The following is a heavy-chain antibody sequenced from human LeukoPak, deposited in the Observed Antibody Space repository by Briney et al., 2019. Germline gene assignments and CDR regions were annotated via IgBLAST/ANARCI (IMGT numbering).Heavy chain of an antibody. CDR3: ARDEGYFQH. CDR1: GFTFSDYY. CDR2: ISSSSSST. V-gene: IGHV3-11*06. J-gene: IGHJ1*01. Sequence: GGSLRLSCAASGFTFSDYYMSWIRQAPGKGLEWVSYISSSSSSTNYADSVKGRFTIFRDNAKNSLYLQMNSLRAEDTAVYYCARDEGYFQHWGQGTLVTVSS.